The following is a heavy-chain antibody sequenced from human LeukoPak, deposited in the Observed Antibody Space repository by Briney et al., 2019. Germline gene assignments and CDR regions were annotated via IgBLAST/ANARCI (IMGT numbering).Heavy chain of an antibody. J-gene: IGHJ4*02. CDR1: GFTFSNYW. D-gene: IGHD1-1*01. CDR3: ARSTAGLVY. CDR2: IRQDGSEK. Sequence: GGSLRLSCAASGFTFSNYWMSWVRQAPGKGLEWVANIRQDGSEKYYVDSMRGRFTISRDNAKNSLYPQMSSLRAEDTAVYYCARSTAGLVYWGQGTLVTVSS. V-gene: IGHV3-7*01.